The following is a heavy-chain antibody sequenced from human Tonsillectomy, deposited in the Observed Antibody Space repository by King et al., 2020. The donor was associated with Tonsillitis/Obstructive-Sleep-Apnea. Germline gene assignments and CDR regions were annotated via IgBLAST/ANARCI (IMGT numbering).Heavy chain of an antibody. CDR3: ASATYYYDSSGYKAVWFDP. CDR2: INHSGST. J-gene: IGHJ5*02. V-gene: IGHV4-34*01. D-gene: IGHD3-22*01. Sequence: VQLQQWGAGLLKPSETLSLTCAVYGESFSGYYWSWIRQPPGKGLEWIGEINHSGSTNYNPSLKSRVTISVDTSKNQFSLKLSSVTAADTAVYYCASATYYYDSSGYKAVWFDPWGQGTLVTVSS. CDR1: GESFSGYY.